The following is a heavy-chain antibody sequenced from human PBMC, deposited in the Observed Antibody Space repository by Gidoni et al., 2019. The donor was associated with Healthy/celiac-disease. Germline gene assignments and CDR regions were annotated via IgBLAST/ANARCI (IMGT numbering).Heavy chain of an antibody. CDR1: AFTFSNAW. Sequence: EVQLVESGGGLVKPGGSLRLSCAASAFTFSNAWMSWVRQAPGKGLEWVGRIKSKTDGGTTDYAAPVKGRFTISRDDSKNTLYLQMNSLKTEDTAVYYCTTAPLAAAGTPFNYWGQGTLVTVSS. CDR3: TTAPLAAAGTPFNY. CDR2: IKSKTDGGTT. D-gene: IGHD6-13*01. V-gene: IGHV3-15*01. J-gene: IGHJ4*02.